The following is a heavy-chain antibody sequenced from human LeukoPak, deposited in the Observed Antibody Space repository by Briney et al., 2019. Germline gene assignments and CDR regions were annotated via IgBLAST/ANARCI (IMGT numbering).Heavy chain of an antibody. D-gene: IGHD3-16*02. V-gene: IGHV4-31*03. CDR2: IYYSGST. CDR3: ARMVGLRLGELSFHY. CDR1: GGSISSGGYY. Sequence: TSETLSPTCTVSGGSISSGGYYWSWIRQHPGKGLEWIGYIYYSGSTYYNPSLKSRVTISVDTSKDQFSLKLSSVTAADTAVYYCARMVGLRLGELSFHYWGQGTLVTVSS. J-gene: IGHJ4*02.